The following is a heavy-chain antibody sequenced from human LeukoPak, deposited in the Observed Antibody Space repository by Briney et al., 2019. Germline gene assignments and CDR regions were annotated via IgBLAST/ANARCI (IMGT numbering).Heavy chain of an antibody. CDR3: ARIAGGGWFDP. D-gene: IGHD6-13*01. CDR2: MYYSGST. V-gene: IGHV4-39*01. Sequence: SETLSLTCTVSGASISSSSHYWGWIRQPPGKRLEWVADMYYSGSTHYNMALRSRVTISVDTSRNQFSLKLSSVTAADTAMYYCARIAGGGWFDPWGQGTLVTVSS. J-gene: IGHJ5*02. CDR1: GASISSSSHY.